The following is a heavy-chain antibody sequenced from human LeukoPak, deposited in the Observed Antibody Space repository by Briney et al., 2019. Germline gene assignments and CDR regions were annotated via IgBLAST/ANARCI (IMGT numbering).Heavy chain of an antibody. J-gene: IGHJ4*02. V-gene: IGHV3-7*01. Sequence: GGSLRLSCAASGFTFSTYWMSWVRQAPGKGLEWVANIKQDGSEIYYMDSVKGRFTISRDNAKISLYLQMNSLRAEDTAVYYCLIAASGRGSQGDYWGQGTLVTVSS. D-gene: IGHD6-13*01. CDR2: IKQDGSEI. CDR1: GFTFSTYW. CDR3: LIAASGRGSQGDY.